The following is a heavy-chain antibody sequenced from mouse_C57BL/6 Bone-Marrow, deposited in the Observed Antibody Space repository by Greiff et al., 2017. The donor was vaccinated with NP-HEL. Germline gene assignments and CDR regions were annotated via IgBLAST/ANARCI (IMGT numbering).Heavy chain of an antibody. CDR2: ILPGSGST. J-gene: IGHJ2*01. CDR3: ARSDGYYLWDFDY. V-gene: IGHV1-9*01. CDR1: GYTFTGYW. Sequence: VKLQQSGAELMKPGASVKLSCKATGYTFTGYWIEWVKQRPGHGLEWIGEILPGSGSTNYNEKFKGKATFTADTSSNTAYLQLSILTTEDSAIYDCARSDGYYLWDFDYWGQGTTLTVSS. D-gene: IGHD2-3*01.